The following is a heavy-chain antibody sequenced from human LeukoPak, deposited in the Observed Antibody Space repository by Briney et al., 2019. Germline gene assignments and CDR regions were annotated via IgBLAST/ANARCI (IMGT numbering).Heavy chain of an antibody. CDR2: TNRISPSGGP. CDR3: ARQVAAAGHKYFQH. J-gene: IGHJ1*01. D-gene: IGHD6-13*01. Sequence: SETLSLTCDVSGQSVTSDYWGWIRQSPGMGLEWIGETNRISPSGGPNYNPSLKSRATISLDTSKNQVSLKLTSVTAADTAVYYCARQVAAAGHKYFQHWGQGTLVTVSS. CDR1: GQSVTSDY. V-gene: IGHV4-34*01.